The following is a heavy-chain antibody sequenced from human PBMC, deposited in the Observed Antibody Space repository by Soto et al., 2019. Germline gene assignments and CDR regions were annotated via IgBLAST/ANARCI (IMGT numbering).Heavy chain of an antibody. CDR3: ARVTPIRPFDP. CDR1: GGSFTGYY. V-gene: IGHV4-34*01. CDR2: INHSGST. D-gene: IGHD2-15*01. J-gene: IGHJ5*02. Sequence: QVQLQQWGAGLSKPSETLSLTCAVYGGSFTGYYWSWIRQPPGKGLEWIGEINHSGSTNYNPSLKSRVTISVDTSKNQFSLKLRSVTAADTAVYYCARVTPIRPFDPWGQGTLVTVSS.